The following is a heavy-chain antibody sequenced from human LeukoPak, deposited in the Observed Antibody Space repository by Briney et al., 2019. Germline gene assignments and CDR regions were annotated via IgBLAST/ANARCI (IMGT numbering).Heavy chain of an antibody. CDR3: AKALGELHNY. J-gene: IGHJ4*02. V-gene: IGHV3-23*01. CDR2: ISGSGGST. CDR1: GFTLSSYA. Sequence: GGSLSLSCAASGFTLSSYAMSWVRQAPGKGLEWVSAISGSGGSTYYADSVKGRFTISRDNSKNTLYLQMNSLRAEDTAVYYCAKALGELHNYWGQGTLVTVSS. D-gene: IGHD3-10*01.